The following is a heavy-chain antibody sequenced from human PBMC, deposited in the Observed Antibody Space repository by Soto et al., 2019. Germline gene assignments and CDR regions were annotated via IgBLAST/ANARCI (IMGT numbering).Heavy chain of an antibody. CDR2: IDTTGSTS. V-gene: IGHV3-74*01. CDR1: EFTFSTYW. D-gene: IGHD6-6*01. J-gene: IGHJ6*02. Sequence: EVQLVESGGGLVQPGGSLRLSCAASEFTFSTYWMHWVRQAPGKGLEWVARIDTTGSTSTYAGAVKGRCTISRDNAKTTVYLQIHSLREEDTAVYYCACVSAGKYYYGMDAWGQGTTVTVSS. CDR3: ACVSAGKYYYGMDA.